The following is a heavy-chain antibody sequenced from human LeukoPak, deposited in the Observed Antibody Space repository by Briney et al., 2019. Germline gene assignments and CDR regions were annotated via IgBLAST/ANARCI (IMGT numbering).Heavy chain of an antibody. V-gene: IGHV1-2*02. Sequence: ASVKVSCKASGYTFTGYYVHWVRQAPGQGLEWMGWINPNSGGTNYAQKFQGRVTMTRNTSISTAYMELSSLRSEDTAVYYCARTKLPFDYWGQGTLVTVSS. J-gene: IGHJ4*02. CDR1: GYTFTGYY. CDR2: INPNSGGT. D-gene: IGHD1-26*01. CDR3: ARTKLPFDY.